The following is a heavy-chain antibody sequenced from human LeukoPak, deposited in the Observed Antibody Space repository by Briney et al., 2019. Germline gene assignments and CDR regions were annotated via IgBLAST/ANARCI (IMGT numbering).Heavy chain of an antibody. D-gene: IGHD5-24*01. V-gene: IGHV1-2*02. Sequence: ASVKVSCKASGYTFTDYYMHWVRQAPGQGLEWMGWINPNSGGTNYAQKFQGRVTMTRDTSISTAYMDLSRLRSDDTAVCYCARGDRDGYNYGYFDYWGQGTLVTVSS. CDR2: INPNSGGT. CDR3: ARGDRDGYNYGYFDY. CDR1: GYTFTDYY. J-gene: IGHJ4*02.